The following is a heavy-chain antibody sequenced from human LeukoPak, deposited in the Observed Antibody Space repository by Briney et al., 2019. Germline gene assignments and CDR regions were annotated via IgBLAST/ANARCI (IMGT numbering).Heavy chain of an antibody. CDR3: AKDLGYCSGGSCLALDY. J-gene: IGHJ4*02. Sequence: GGSLRLACAVSGFAFSSFAMGWVRQAPGKGLEWVSAISGSGGSTYYADSVKGRFTISRDNSKNTLYLQMNSLRAEDTAVYYCAKDLGYCSGGSCLALDYWGQGTLVTVSS. CDR2: ISGSGGST. D-gene: IGHD2-15*01. CDR1: GFAFSSFA. V-gene: IGHV3-23*01.